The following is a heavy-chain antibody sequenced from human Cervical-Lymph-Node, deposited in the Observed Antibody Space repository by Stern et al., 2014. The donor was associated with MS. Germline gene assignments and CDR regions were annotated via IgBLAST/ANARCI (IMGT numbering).Heavy chain of an antibody. CDR3: ARDPSTTASDWFFDL. CDR1: GGAVSDYY. V-gene: IGHV4-59*02. D-gene: IGHD2-21*02. CDR2: ISDTGTT. Sequence: QLQLQESGPGLVKPSETLSLTCTVSGGAVSDYYWTWIRQRPGKGLEWIGYISDTGTTNYNPSLHSRVTITLDTSQNQVSLRLRSVTAADTAVYYCARDPSTTASDWFFDLWGRGSCHCLL. J-gene: IGHJ2*01.